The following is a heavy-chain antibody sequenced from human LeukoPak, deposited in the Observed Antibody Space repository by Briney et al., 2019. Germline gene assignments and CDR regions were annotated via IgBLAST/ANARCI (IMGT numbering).Heavy chain of an antibody. D-gene: IGHD6-25*01. Sequence: PSETLSLTCAVSGGSISSSNWWSWVRQPPGKGLEWVGEIYHSGSTNYNPSLKSRVTISVDKSKNQFSLKLSSVTAADTAVYYCARRTTYSSGYFQHWGQGTLVTVSS. J-gene: IGHJ1*01. CDR3: ARRTTYSSGYFQH. CDR1: GGSISSSNW. V-gene: IGHV4-4*02. CDR2: IYHSGST.